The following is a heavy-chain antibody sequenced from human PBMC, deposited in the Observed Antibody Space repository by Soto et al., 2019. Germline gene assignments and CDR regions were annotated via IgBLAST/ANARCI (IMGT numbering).Heavy chain of an antibody. J-gene: IGHJ3*02. CDR1: GFTFSSYA. D-gene: IGHD3-22*01. V-gene: IGHV3-30-3*01. CDR3: AGDDYYESSPITGGAFDI. CDR2: ISYDGSNK. Sequence: QVQLVESGGGVVQPGRSLRLSCAASGFTFSSYAMHWVRQAPGKGLEWVAVISYDGSNKYYADSVKGRFTISRDNSKNTLYLQMNSLRAEDTAVYYCAGDDYYESSPITGGAFDIWGQGTMVTVSS.